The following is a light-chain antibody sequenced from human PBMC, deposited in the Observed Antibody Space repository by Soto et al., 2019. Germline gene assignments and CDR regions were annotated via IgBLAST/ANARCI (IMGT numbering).Light chain of an antibody. J-gene: IGLJ1*01. Sequence: QSVLTQPASVSGSPGQSITISCTGTSSDVGGYNYVSWYQQHPGKAPRLMIYEVSKRPSGVPDRFSGAKTGNTASLTVSGLQAEDEADYYCTSYAGSNHLQVFGSGTKVTVL. CDR1: SSDVGGYNY. V-gene: IGLV2-8*01. CDR3: TSYAGSNHLQV. CDR2: EVS.